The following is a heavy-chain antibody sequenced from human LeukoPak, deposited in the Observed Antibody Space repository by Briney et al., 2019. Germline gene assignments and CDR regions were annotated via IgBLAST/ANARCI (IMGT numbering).Heavy chain of an antibody. V-gene: IGHV3-64*01. J-gene: IGHJ4*02. CDR3: ARSGSWYSNFDY. Sequence: GGSLRLSCAASGFTFSSYAMHWVRQAPGKGLEYVSAISSNGGSTYYANSVKGRFTISRDNSKNTLYLQMGSLRAEDMAVYYCARSGSWYSNFDYWGQGTLVTVSS. D-gene: IGHD2-15*01. CDR2: ISSNGGST. CDR1: GFTFSSYA.